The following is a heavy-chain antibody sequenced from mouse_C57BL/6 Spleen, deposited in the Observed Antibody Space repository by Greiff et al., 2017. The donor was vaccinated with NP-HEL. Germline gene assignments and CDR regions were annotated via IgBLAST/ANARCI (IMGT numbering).Heavy chain of an antibody. D-gene: IGHD2-4*01. CDR3: AIYYDYDRVFAY. CDR1: GFTFSSYG. J-gene: IGHJ3*01. Sequence: EVKLVESGGDLVKPGGSLKLSCAASGFTFSSYGMSWVRQTPDKRLEWVATISSGGSYTYYPDSVKGRFTISRDNAKNTLYLQMSSLKSEDTAMYYCAIYYDYDRVFAYWGQGTLVTVSA. CDR2: ISSGGSYT. V-gene: IGHV5-6*01.